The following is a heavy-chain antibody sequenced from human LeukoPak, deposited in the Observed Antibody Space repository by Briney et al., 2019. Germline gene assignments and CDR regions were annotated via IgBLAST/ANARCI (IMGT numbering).Heavy chain of an antibody. CDR2: IYYSGST. V-gene: IGHV4-39*07. Sequence: ASETLSLTCTVSGGSISSSSYYWGWIRQPPGKGLEWIGSIYYSGSTYYNPSLKSRVTISVDTSKNQFSLKLSSVTAADTAVYYCARGKRSVRYFDWLPTQPFDYWGQGTLVTVSS. D-gene: IGHD3-9*01. CDR1: GGSISSSSYY. J-gene: IGHJ4*02. CDR3: ARGKRSVRYFDWLPTQPFDY.